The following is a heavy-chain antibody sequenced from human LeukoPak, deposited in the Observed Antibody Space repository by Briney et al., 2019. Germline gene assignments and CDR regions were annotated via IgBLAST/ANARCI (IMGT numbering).Heavy chain of an antibody. V-gene: IGHV4-30-2*01. D-gene: IGHD2-2*02. J-gene: IGHJ4*02. Sequence: SQTLSLTCTVSGGPISSGGYYWSWIRQPPGKGLEWIGYIYHSGSTYYNPSLKSRVTISVDRSKNQFSLKLSSVTAADTAVYYCARGGDCSSTSCYTDYWGQGTLVTVSS. CDR3: ARGGDCSSTSCYTDY. CDR1: GGPISSGGYY. CDR2: IYHSGST.